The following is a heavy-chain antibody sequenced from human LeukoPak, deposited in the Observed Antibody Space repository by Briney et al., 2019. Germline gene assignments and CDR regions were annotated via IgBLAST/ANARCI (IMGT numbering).Heavy chain of an antibody. CDR3: TRDSGTYNWFDP. Sequence: GGSLRLSCAASGFTFSGSAIHWVRESSGKGLEWVGQIDKKDKGYATATAYAASVKGRFTISRDDSINTAYLQMKSLKTEDTALYYCTRDSGTYNWFDPWGQGTLVTVSS. D-gene: IGHD1-26*01. V-gene: IGHV3-73*01. J-gene: IGHJ5*02. CDR2: IDKKDKGYATAT. CDR1: GFTFSGSA.